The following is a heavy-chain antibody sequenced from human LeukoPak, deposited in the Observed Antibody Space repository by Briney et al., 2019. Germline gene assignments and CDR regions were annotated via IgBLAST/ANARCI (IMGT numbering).Heavy chain of an antibody. CDR2: IYSRGST. D-gene: IGHD1-14*01. CDR1: GFTVSTNY. J-gene: IGHJ3*02. V-gene: IGHV3-66*01. Sequence: GGSLRLSCAASGFTVSTNYMSWVRQAPGKGPEWVSVIYSRGSTYYADSVKGRFTISRDNSKNTLYLQMNSLRDEDTALYYCARGGPEDAFDIWGQGTMVIVSS. CDR3: ARGGPEDAFDI.